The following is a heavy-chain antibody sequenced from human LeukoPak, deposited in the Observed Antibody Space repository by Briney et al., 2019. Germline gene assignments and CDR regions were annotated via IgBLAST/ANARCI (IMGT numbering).Heavy chain of an antibody. J-gene: IGHJ3*02. D-gene: IGHD3-10*01. CDR1: GGTFSSYA. Sequence: SVKVSCKASGGTFSSYAISWVRQAPGQGLEWMGRIIPILGIANYAQKFQGRVTITADKSTSTAYMELSSLRSEDTAVYCCAREIGEWSRDAFDIWGQGTMVTVSS. CDR3: AREIGEWSRDAFDI. CDR2: IIPILGIA. V-gene: IGHV1-69*04.